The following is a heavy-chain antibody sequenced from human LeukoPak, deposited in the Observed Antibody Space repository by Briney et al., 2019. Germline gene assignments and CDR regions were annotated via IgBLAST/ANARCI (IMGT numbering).Heavy chain of an antibody. V-gene: IGHV1-2*06. CDR3: ARNRRATPDY. Sequence: ASVKVSCKASGYTFTSYGISWVRQAPGQGLEWMGRINPNSGGTNYAQKFQGRVTMTRDTSISTAYMELNRLRSDDTAVYYCARNRRATPDYWGQGTLVTVSS. J-gene: IGHJ4*02. CDR1: GYTFTSYG. CDR2: INPNSGGT. D-gene: IGHD1-26*01.